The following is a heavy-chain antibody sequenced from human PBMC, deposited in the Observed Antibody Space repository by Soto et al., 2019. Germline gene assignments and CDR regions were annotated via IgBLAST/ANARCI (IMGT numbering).Heavy chain of an antibody. J-gene: IGHJ4*02. CDR2: ISGSGSNT. D-gene: IGHD1-26*01. CDR1: GFTFSTYA. Sequence: PGGSLRLSCAASGFTFSTYAMSWVRQAPGKGLEWVSAISGSGSNTYYADSVKGRFTISRDDSKSTLYHQMNSLRAEDTAVYYRSRDPSHSYYTLCYYFDYWGQGTLVTVSS. CDR3: SRDPSHSYYTLCYYFDY. V-gene: IGHV3-23*01.